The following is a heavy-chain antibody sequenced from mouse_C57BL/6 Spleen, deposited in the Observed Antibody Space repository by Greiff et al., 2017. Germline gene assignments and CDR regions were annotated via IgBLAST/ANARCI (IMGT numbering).Heavy chain of an antibody. J-gene: IGHJ2*01. Sequence: QVQLKQPGVELVKPGASVKLSCKASGYTLTSYWMYWVMQRPGQGFEWIGMIHPNSGSTNYNEKFKSKPTLTVDKSSSTAYMQLSSLTSEDSAVYYCARSGGFITTVVIDHWGQGTTHTFSS. D-gene: IGHD1-1*01. CDR1: GYTLTSYW. CDR2: IHPNSGST. V-gene: IGHV1-64*01. CDR3: ARSGGFITTVVIDH.